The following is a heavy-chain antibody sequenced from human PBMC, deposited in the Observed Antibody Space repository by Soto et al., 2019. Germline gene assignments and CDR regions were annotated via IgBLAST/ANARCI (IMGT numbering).Heavy chain of an antibody. CDR3: ARLDWSSGYDIDY. CDR2: INHSGST. J-gene: IGHJ4*02. CDR1: GGSFSGYY. D-gene: IGHD3-22*01. V-gene: IGHV4-34*01. Sequence: SETLSLTCAVYGGSFSGYYWSWIRQPPGKGLEWIGEINHSGSTNYNPSLKSRVNISVDTSKNQFSLKLSSVTAADTAVYYCARLDWSSGYDIDYWGQGTLVTVSS.